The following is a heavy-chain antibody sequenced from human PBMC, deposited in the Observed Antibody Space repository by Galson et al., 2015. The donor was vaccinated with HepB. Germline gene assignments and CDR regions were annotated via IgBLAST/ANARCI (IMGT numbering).Heavy chain of an antibody. CDR3: AHIGRGNSGWYFAL. Sequence: PALVKPTQTLTLTCTVSGFSLSTDGMAVGWIRQPPGKALEWLALIYWDDTQTLSPFLETRLTVTRDTSVNQVVLTMTNLNPGDTGTYYCAHIGRGNSGWYFALWGRGTLVTVSS. CDR2: IYWDDTQ. J-gene: IGHJ2*01. V-gene: IGHV2-5*08. D-gene: IGHD3-10*01. CDR1: GFSLSTDGMA.